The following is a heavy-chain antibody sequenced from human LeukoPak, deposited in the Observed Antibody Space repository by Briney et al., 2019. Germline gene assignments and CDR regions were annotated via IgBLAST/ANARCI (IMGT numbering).Heavy chain of an antibody. Sequence: PGRSLRLSCAASGFTFSSYGMHWVRQAPGKGLERVAVISYDGSNKYYADSVKGRFTISRDNSKNTLYLQMNSLRAEDTAVYYCAKGIPSDFWGQGTLVTVSS. CDR3: AKGIPSDF. J-gene: IGHJ4*02. CDR2: ISYDGSNK. CDR1: GFTFSSYG. V-gene: IGHV3-30*18.